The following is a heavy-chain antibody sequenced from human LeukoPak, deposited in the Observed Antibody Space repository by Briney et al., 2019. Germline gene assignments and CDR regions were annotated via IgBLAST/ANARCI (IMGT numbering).Heavy chain of an antibody. J-gene: IGHJ4*02. CDR3: AILSRGEEAY. D-gene: IGHD2-21*01. Sequence: PSETLSLTCTVSGGSINTYYWSWIRQPPGKGLEWVGYIYYSGSTNYNPSLKSRVTISIDTSKNQFSLKLSSVTPADTAMYYCAILSRGEEAYWGQGILVTVSS. CDR1: GGSINTYY. V-gene: IGHV4-59*01. CDR2: IYYSGST.